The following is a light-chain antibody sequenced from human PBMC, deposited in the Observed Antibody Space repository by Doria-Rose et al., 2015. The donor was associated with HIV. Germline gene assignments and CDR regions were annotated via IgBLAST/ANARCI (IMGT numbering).Light chain of an antibody. CDR3: SSYTSLSTWV. Sequence: QSVLIQPASVSGSPGQSITIACTETSSDIAPYDFVSWYQQLHGKASRVAIDDVNKRPSGVSPRFSASKSGNTASLTIFGLQVDDEADYYCSSYTSLSTWVFGGGTKLSVL. CDR2: DVN. V-gene: IGLV2-14*01. CDR1: SSDIAPYDF. J-gene: IGLJ2*01.